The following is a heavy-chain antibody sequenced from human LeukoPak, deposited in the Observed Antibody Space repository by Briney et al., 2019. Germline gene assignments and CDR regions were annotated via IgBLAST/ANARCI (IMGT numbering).Heavy chain of an antibody. Sequence: GKSLRLSCAASGFSFSDYYMSWIRQAPGKGLEWVSYISGSGNTINYADSVKGRFTISRDNAENSLYLQMNSLRAEDTAVYYCARALWFGESYGMDVWGQGTTVTVSS. V-gene: IGHV3-11*01. J-gene: IGHJ6*02. CDR2: ISGSGNTI. CDR1: GFSFSDYY. CDR3: ARALWFGESYGMDV. D-gene: IGHD3-10*01.